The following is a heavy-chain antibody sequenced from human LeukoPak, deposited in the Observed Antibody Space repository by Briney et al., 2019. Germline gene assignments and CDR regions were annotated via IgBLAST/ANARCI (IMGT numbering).Heavy chain of an antibody. CDR2: IYYSGST. J-gene: IGHJ4*02. V-gene: IGHV4-39*02. D-gene: IGHD3-22*01. Sequence: SETLSLTCIVSGGSISSISYYWGWIRQPPGKGLEWIGNIYYSGSTYYNPSLRSRVTLSVDTSKNHFSLKLSSLTAAGTAVYYCASSLYDDRGYYFDYWGQGILVTVSS. CDR1: GGSISSISYY. CDR3: ASSLYDDRGYYFDY.